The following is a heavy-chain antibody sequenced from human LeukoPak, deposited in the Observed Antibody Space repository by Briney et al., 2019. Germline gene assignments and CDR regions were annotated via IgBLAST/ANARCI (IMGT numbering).Heavy chain of an antibody. CDR3: ARHISAKSSGWLPYYYYYMDV. CDR1: GYSFTSYW. D-gene: IGHD6-19*01. CDR2: IYPGDSDT. Sequence: GESLKISCKGSGYSFTSYWIGWVRQMPGKGLEWMGIIYPGDSDTRYSPSFQGQVTISADKSISTAYLQWSSLKASDAAMYYCARHISAKSSGWLPYYYYYMDVWGKGTTVTVSS. V-gene: IGHV5-51*01. J-gene: IGHJ6*03.